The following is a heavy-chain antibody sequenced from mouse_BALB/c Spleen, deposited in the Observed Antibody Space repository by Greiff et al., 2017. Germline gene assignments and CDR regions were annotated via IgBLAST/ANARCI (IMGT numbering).Heavy chain of an antibody. J-gene: IGHJ3*01. CDR3: TRGTGRVSPFAY. D-gene: IGHD4-1*01. V-gene: IGHV1-5*01. Sequence: VQLQQSGPVLARPGASVKMSCKASGYTFTSYWLHWVKQRPGQGLEWIGAIYPGNSDTSYNQKFKGKAKLTAVTSTSTAYMELSSLTNEDSAVYYCTRGTGRVSPFAYWGQGTLVTVSA. CDR1: GYTFTSYW. CDR2: IYPGNSDT.